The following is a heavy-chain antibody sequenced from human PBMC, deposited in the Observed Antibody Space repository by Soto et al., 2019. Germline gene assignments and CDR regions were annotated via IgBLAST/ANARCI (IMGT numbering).Heavy chain of an antibody. Sequence: SETLSLTCTVPGGSVSSGSHYWSWIRQPPGKGLEWIGYIYYGGSTNYNPSLKSRVTISVDTSKNQFSLELTSVTAADTAVYYCASEIGASIGYSCFDPWGQGTLVTVSS. V-gene: IGHV4-61*01. CDR1: GGSVSSGSHY. CDR2: IYYGGST. D-gene: IGHD3-16*01. J-gene: IGHJ5*02. CDR3: ASEIGASIGYSCFDP.